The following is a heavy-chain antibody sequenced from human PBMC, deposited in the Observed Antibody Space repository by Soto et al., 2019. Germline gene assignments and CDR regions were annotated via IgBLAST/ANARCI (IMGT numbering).Heavy chain of an antibody. J-gene: IGHJ3*02. CDR1: GGSISSYF. Sequence: QVQLQESGPGLAKPSETLSLTCTVSGGSISSYFWSWIRQPAGKGLEWIGRIYTSGSTNYNPYLTSRVTMSVDTSKNQFSLRLSSVTAADTAVYYCARDGDFWSGSYAFDIWGQGTMVTVSS. D-gene: IGHD3-3*01. V-gene: IGHV4-4*07. CDR3: ARDGDFWSGSYAFDI. CDR2: IYTSGST.